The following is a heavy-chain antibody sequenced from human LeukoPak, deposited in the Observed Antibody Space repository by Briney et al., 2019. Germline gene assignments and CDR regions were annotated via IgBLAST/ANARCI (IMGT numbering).Heavy chain of an antibody. CDR3: AMATDSYQFDY. D-gene: IGHD5-24*01. CDR2: ISYDGDNK. CDR1: GFTFSSYG. Sequence: PGGSLRLSCAASGFTFSSYGMHWVRQAPGKGLEWVAVISYDGDNKYYADSVKGRFTISRDNSKNTLYLQMNSLRAEDTAVYYCAMATDSYQFDYWGQGTLVTVSS. J-gene: IGHJ4*02. V-gene: IGHV3-30*03.